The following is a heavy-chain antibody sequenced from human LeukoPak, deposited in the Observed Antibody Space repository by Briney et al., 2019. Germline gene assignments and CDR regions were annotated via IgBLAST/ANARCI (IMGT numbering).Heavy chain of an antibody. CDR3: AKFHILMTLYYFDY. CDR1: GFTFSSYA. D-gene: IGHD3-16*01. J-gene: IGHJ4*02. CDR2: ISGSGGST. Sequence: HPGGSLRLSCAASGFTFSSYAKSWVRQAPGKGLEWVSAISGSGGSTYYADSVKGRFTISRDNSKNTLYLQMNSLRAEDTAVYYCAKFHILMTLYYFDYWGQGTLVTVSS. V-gene: IGHV3-23*01.